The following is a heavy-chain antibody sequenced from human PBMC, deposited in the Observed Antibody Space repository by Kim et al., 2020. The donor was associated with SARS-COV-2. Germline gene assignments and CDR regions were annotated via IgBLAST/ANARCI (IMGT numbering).Heavy chain of an antibody. CDR1: GGSFSGYY. Sequence: SETLSLTCAVYGGSFSGYYWSWIRQPPGKGLEWIGEINHSGSTNYNPSLKSRVTISVDTSKNQFSLKLSSVTAADTAVYYCARGLSFRGGDYVQSKYYFDYWGQGTLVTVSS. CDR2: INHSGST. D-gene: IGHD4-17*01. J-gene: IGHJ4*02. CDR3: ARGLSFRGGDYVQSKYYFDY. V-gene: IGHV4-34*01.